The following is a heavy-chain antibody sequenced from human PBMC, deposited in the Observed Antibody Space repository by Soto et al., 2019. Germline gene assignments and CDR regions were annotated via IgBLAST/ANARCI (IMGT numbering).Heavy chain of an antibody. CDR3: AKKSPGISSKINIPDS. V-gene: IGHV3-23*01. Sequence: GSLRLSCAASGFTFGSYAMTWVRQAPDKGLEWVSVISTSGDYTSYADSVKGRFTISRDNSKSTLYLQMNSLRAEDTAVYYCAKKSPGISSKINIPDSCGQGTLGAVAP. D-gene: IGHD6-6*01. CDR2: ISTSGDYT. J-gene: IGHJ4*02. CDR1: GFTFGSYA.